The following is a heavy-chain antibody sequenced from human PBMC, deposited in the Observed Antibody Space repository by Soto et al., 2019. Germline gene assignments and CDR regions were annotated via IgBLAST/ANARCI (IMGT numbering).Heavy chain of an antibody. Sequence: PGVSLRLSCAASGFTFSSYAMSWVRQAPGKGLEWVSAISGSGGSTSYADSVKGRFTISRDNSKNTLYVQMNSLRAEDTAVYYCANDRPSKLNRYGYGYWGQGCLVTVSS. CDR3: ANDRPSKLNRYGYGY. CDR1: GFTFSSYA. J-gene: IGHJ4*01. CDR2: ISGSGGST. D-gene: IGHD5-18*01. V-gene: IGHV3-23*01.